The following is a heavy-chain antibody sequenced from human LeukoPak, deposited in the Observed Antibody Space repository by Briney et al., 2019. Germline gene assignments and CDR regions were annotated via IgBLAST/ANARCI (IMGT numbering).Heavy chain of an antibody. V-gene: IGHV4-4*07. CDR2: IYSSGST. CDR1: GGSISSYY. J-gene: IGHJ5*02. Sequence: TSETLSLTCTVSGGSISSYYWSWIRQPAGKGLEWIGRIYSSGSTTYNPSLKSRVTMSVDTSKNQYSLKVTSVTAADTDYCARYVVTMVRGVIITYRNWFDPWGQGTLVTVSS. CDR3: ARYVVTMVRGVIITYRNWFDP. D-gene: IGHD3-10*01.